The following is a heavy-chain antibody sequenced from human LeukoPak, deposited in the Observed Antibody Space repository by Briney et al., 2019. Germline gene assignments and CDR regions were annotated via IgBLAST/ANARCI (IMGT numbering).Heavy chain of an antibody. V-gene: IGHV3-48*03. Sequence: PGGSLRLSCAASGFSFSSYEMNWVRQAPGKGLEWVSYISGSGSIIYYADSVKGRFTVSRDNAKNSLYLQMNDLRAEDTAVYYCAREDSDYSNYDFWGQGTLVTASS. D-gene: IGHD4-11*01. CDR2: ISGSGSII. CDR3: AREDSDYSNYDF. CDR1: GFSFSSYE. J-gene: IGHJ4*02.